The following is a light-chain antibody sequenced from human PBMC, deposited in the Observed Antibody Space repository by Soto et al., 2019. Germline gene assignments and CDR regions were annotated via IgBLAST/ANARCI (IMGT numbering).Light chain of an antibody. CDR2: GPS. J-gene: IGKJ1*01. CDR3: QQCGSAPRT. V-gene: IGKV3-20*01. Sequence: EIVLTQSPGTLSLSPGESATLSCRTSKRVSSDFLAWYQQKAGQAPRLLIYGPSNRATGVPDRFIGGGSGTDFTLTSSRLEPEDFAVYYCQQCGSAPRTFGQGTKVEIK. CDR1: KRVSSDF.